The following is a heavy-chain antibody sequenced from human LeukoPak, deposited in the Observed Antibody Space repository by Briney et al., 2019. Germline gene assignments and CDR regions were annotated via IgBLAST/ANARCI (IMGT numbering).Heavy chain of an antibody. D-gene: IGHD3-22*01. V-gene: IGHV3-30-3*01. J-gene: IGHJ4*02. Sequence: GGSLRLSCAASGVTFSSYAMHWVRQAPGKGLEWVAVIPYDGSNKYYADSVKGRFTISRDNSKNTLYLQMNSLRAEDTAVYYCARAPLDYYDSSGYFDYWGQGTLVTVSS. CDR3: ARAPLDYYDSSGYFDY. CDR2: IPYDGSNK. CDR1: GVTFSSYA.